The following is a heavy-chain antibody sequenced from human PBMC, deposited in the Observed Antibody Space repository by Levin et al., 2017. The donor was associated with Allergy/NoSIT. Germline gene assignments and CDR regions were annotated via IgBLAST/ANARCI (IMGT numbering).Heavy chain of an antibody. J-gene: IGHJ3*02. CDR1: GFTFSSYW. Sequence: GGSLRLSCAASGFTFSSYWMSWVRQAPGKGLEWVANIKQDGSEKYYVDSVKGRFTISRDNAKNSLYLQMNSLRAEDTAVYYCARDTPLLEWPDDAFDIWGQGTMVTVSS. V-gene: IGHV3-7*01. CDR2: IKQDGSEK. CDR3: ARDTPLLEWPDDAFDI. D-gene: IGHD3-3*01.